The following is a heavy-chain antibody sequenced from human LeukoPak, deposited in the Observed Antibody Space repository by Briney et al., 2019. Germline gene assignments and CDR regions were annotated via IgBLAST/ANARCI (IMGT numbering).Heavy chain of an antibody. V-gene: IGHV1-2*02. CDR1: GYTFTGYY. Sequence: GASVKVSCKGSGYTFTGYYMHLVRQAPGQGLEWMGWINPNSGGRNYAQKFQGRVTMTRDTSISTAYMELSRLRSDDTVVYYCARDSSGFYYVYNWFDPWGQGTLVTVSS. CDR2: INPNSGGR. J-gene: IGHJ5*02. D-gene: IGHD3-22*01. CDR3: ARDSSGFYYVYNWFDP.